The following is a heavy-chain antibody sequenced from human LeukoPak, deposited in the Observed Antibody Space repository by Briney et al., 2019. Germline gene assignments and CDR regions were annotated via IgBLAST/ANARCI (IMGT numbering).Heavy chain of an antibody. Sequence: SETLSLTCTVSGGSISSYYWSWIRQPAGKGLEWIGRIYTSGSTNYNPSLKSRVTMSVDTSKNQFSLKLSSVTAADTAVYYCARGYSSSWYSSFFDYWGQGTLVTVSS. CDR3: ARGYSSSWYSSFFDY. CDR1: GGSISSYY. CDR2: IYTSGST. V-gene: IGHV4-4*07. D-gene: IGHD6-13*01. J-gene: IGHJ4*02.